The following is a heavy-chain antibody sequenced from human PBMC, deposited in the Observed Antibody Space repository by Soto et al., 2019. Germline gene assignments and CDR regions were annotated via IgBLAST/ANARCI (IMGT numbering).Heavy chain of an antibody. Sequence: PSETLSLPCAVSGGSISTGGYSLSWIRQPPGKGLEWIGYIYHSGSTYYNPSLRSQVAISLDTSKNHFSLTLSSVTAADTSVYYCARAPSGEKVYWWGQGVLVT. CDR2: IYHSGST. CDR1: GGSISTGGYS. D-gene: IGHD2-8*02. V-gene: IGHV4-30-2*05. CDR3: ARAPSGEKVYW. J-gene: IGHJ4*02.